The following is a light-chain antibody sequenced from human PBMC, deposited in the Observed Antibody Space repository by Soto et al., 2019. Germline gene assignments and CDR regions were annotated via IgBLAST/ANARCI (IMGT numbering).Light chain of an antibody. CDR1: QSISSY. Sequence: DIQMTQSPSSLSASVGDRVTITCRASQSISSYLNWYQQKPGKAPKLLIYAASSLQSGVPSRFSGSGSGTEFILTISSLQPDDFATYFCKQSSTFPLTFGGGTKVDI. CDR3: KQSSTFPLT. V-gene: IGKV1-39*01. J-gene: IGKJ4*01. CDR2: AAS.